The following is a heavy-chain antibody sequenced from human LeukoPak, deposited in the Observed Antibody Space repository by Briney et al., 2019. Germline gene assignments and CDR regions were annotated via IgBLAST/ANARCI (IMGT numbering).Heavy chain of an antibody. V-gene: IGHV1-8*02. CDR3: ARGLGPTYDYIWGSYRPSAEYFQH. CDR1: GYTFTSYG. Sequence: ASVKVSCKASGYTFTSYGISWVRQATGQGLEWMGWMNPNSGNTGYAQKFQGRVTMTRNTSISTAYMELSSLRSEDTAVYYCARGLGPTYDYIWGSYRPSAEYFQHWGQGTLVTVSS. CDR2: MNPNSGNT. J-gene: IGHJ1*01. D-gene: IGHD3-16*02.